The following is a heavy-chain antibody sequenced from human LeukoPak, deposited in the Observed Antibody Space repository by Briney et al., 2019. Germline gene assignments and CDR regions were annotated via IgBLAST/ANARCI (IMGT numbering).Heavy chain of an antibody. CDR1: GFTFSSYA. Sequence: PGGSLRLSCAASGFTFSSYAMSWVRQAPGKGLEWVSAISGSGGSTYYADSVKGRFTISRDNSKNTLYLQMNSLRAEDTAVYYCARGGRKVTMMWFDPWGQGTLVTVSS. CDR3: ARGGRKVTMMWFDP. CDR2: ISGSGGST. D-gene: IGHD3-22*01. V-gene: IGHV3-23*01. J-gene: IGHJ5*02.